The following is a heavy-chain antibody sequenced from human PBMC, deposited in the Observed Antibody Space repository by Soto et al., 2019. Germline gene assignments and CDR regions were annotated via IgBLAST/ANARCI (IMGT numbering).Heavy chain of an antibody. CDR3: ARYYYDSRGYPLHYYYYGMDV. J-gene: IGHJ6*02. CDR1: GYTFTSYG. V-gene: IGHV1-18*01. D-gene: IGHD3-22*01. Sequence: ASVKVSCKASGYTFTSYGISWVRQAPGQGLEWMGWISAYNGNTNYAQKLQGRVTMTTDTSTSTAYMELRSLRSDDTAVYYCARYYYDSRGYPLHYYYYGMDVWGQGTTVTVSS. CDR2: ISAYNGNT.